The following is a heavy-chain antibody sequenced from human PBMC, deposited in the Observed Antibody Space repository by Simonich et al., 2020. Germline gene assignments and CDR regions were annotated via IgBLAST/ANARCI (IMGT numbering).Heavy chain of an antibody. CDR2: INHSAST. V-gene: IGHV4-34*01. J-gene: IGHJ1*01. CDR1: GGSFSGYY. CDR3: ARGLRVAAAGTAFQH. Sequence: QVQLQQWGAGLLKPSETLSLTCAFYGGSFSGYYWSWIRQPPGKGLEWIGEINHSASTNYNPYLKSRVTISVDTSKNQFSLKLSSVTAADTAVYYCARGLRVAAAGTAFQHWGQGTLVTVSS. D-gene: IGHD6-13*01.